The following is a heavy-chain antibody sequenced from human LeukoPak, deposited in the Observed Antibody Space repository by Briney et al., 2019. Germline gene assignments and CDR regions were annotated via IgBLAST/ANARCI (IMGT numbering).Heavy chain of an antibody. V-gene: IGHV3-7*01. J-gene: IGHJ4*02. D-gene: IGHD5-18*01. Sequence: GGSLRLPCAASGFTFSTYWMTWVRQAPGKGLEWVANIKEDGSDKYYVDSVKGRFTISRDNAKNSLYLQMNNLRAEDTAVYYCARDVGYFRFDYWGQGTLVTVSS. CDR2: IKEDGSDK. CDR1: GFTFSTYW. CDR3: ARDVGYFRFDY.